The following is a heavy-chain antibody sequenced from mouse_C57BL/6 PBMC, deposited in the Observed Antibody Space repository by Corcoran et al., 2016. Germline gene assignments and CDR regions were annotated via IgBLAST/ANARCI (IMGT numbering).Heavy chain of an antibody. CDR1: GYSFPSYY. J-gene: IGHJ4*01. V-gene: IGHV1-66*01. CDR2: ISPGSGNT. Sequence: QVQLQQSGPELVKPGASAKISCKAAGYSFPSYYIPWVQQRPGQGLEWLGWISPGSGNTKYNEKFKGKATLTADTSSSTAYMQPSSLTSEDSAVYYCARGAMDYWGQGTSVTVSS. CDR3: ARGAMDY.